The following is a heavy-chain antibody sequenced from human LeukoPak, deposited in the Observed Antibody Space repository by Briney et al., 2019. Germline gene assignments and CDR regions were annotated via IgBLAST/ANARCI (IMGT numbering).Heavy chain of an antibody. CDR1: GGSLSSSSYY. CDR2: IYFSGST. V-gene: IGHV4-39*01. D-gene: IGHD6-13*01. J-gene: IGHJ4*02. Sequence: SETLSLTCTVSGGSLSSSSYYWGWIRQPPGKGLEWIGSIYFSGSTYYNPSLKSRVTISVDTSKNQFSLKLSSVTAADTAVYYCARHRAIAAAGTWGYWGQGTLVTVSS. CDR3: ARHRAIAAAGTWGY.